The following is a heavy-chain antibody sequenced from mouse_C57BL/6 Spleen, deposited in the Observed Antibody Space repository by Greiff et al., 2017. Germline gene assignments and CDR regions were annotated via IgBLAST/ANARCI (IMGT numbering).Heavy chain of an antibody. V-gene: IGHV1-82*01. CDR3: ARDTTVVSDY. D-gene: IGHD1-1*01. J-gene: IGHJ2*01. CDR1: GYAFSSSW. CDR2: IYPGDGDT. Sequence: VQLQQSGPELVKPGASVKISRKASGYAFSSSWMNWVKQRPGKGLEWIGRIYPGDGDTNYNGKFKGKATLTADKSSSTAYMQLSSLTSEDSAVYFCARDTTVVSDYWGQGTTLTVSS.